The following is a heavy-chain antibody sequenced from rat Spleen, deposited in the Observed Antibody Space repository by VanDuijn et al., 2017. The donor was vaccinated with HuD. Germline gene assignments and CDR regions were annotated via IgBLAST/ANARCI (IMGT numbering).Heavy chain of an antibody. CDR1: GFTFSDYY. V-gene: IGHV5-29*01. CDR2: VIYDGSNT. J-gene: IGHJ3*01. D-gene: IGHD1-2*01. Sequence: EVQLVESDGGLVQPGRSLKLSCAASGFTFSDYYMAWVRQAPTKGLEWVATVIYDGSNTYYRDSVKGRFTISRDNANSTLYLQMDSLRSEDTATYYCARQDSSYFLYNWFAYWGQGTLVTVSS. CDR3: ARQDSSYFLYNWFAY.